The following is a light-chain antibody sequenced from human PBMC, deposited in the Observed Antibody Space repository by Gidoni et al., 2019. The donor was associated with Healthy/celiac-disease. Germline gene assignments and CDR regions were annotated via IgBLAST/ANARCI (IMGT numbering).Light chain of an antibody. Sequence: IQMTQSPSTLSASVGARVTITCRASQSISSWLAWYQQKPGKAPKLLIYKASSLESGVPSRFSGSGSGTEFTLTISSLQPDDFATYYCQQYNSPIFTFGPGTKVDIK. V-gene: IGKV1-5*03. CDR3: QQYNSPIFT. CDR1: QSISSW. CDR2: KAS. J-gene: IGKJ3*01.